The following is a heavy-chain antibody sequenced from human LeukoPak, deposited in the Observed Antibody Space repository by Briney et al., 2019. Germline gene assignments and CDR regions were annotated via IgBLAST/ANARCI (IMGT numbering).Heavy chain of an antibody. CDR1: GGSISSYY. CDR3: ARLGIGVVPSAMLGDYYFDY. CDR2: IYYSGST. J-gene: IGHJ4*02. V-gene: IGHV4-59*08. Sequence: SETLSLTCTVPGGSISSYYWSWIRQPPGKGLEWIGYIYYSGSTKYNPSLKSRVTISVDTSKSQFSLKLTSVTAADTAVYYCARLGIGVVPSAMLGDYYFDYWGQGTLVPVSS. D-gene: IGHD2-2*01.